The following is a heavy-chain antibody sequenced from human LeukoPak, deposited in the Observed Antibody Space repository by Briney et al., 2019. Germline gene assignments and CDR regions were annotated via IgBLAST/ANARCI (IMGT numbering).Heavy chain of an antibody. CDR1: GFIFSTYG. V-gene: IGHV3-30*02. J-gene: IGHJ4*02. D-gene: IGHD5/OR15-5a*01. Sequence: GGSLRLSCAVSGFIFSTYGMHWVRQAPGKGLEWVAFIRSDESDKSYAGSVKGRFTISRDNSKNTLYLQMNTLRAEDTAVYYCGKHDSVSDYWGQGTLVTVSS. CDR3: GKHDSVSDY. CDR2: IRSDESDK.